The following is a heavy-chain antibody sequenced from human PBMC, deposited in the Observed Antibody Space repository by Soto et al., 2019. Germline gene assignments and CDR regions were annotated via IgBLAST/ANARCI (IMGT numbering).Heavy chain of an antibody. Sequence: GGSLRLSCAASGFTFSDYYMSWIRQAPGKGLEWVSYISSSGTTIYHAASVKGRFTISSDNAKNSLYLQMNSLRAEDTAVYYCARERLRTGDYWGQGTMVAVFS. J-gene: IGHJ4*02. CDR3: ARERLRTGDY. V-gene: IGHV3-11*01. CDR2: ISSSGTTI. CDR1: GFTFSDYY. D-gene: IGHD3-3*01.